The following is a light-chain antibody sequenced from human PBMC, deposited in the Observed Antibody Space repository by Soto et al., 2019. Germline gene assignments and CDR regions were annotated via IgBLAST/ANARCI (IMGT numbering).Light chain of an antibody. CDR1: QNLHNW. CDR2: KAS. Sequence: DIQMTQSPSTLSASVGDRVTITCRASQNLHNWLAWFQQKPGKAPTLLIYKASGLESGVPSRFSGSGSGTEFTLTISSLQPDDFSTYYCQQYNSYPWTFGQGTKVEIK. CDR3: QQYNSYPWT. V-gene: IGKV1-5*03. J-gene: IGKJ1*01.